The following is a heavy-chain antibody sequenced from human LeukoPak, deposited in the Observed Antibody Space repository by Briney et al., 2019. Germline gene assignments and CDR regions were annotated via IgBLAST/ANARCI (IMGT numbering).Heavy chain of an antibody. J-gene: IGHJ4*02. CDR3: ARTSMVRGVIRP. Sequence: SETLSLTCAVSGGSISSGGYSWSWIRQPPGKGLEWIGCICHSGSTYYNPSLKSRVTISVDRSKNQFSLKLSSVTAADTAVYYCARTSMVRGVIRPWGQGTLVTVSS. CDR2: ICHSGST. CDR1: GGSISSGGYS. V-gene: IGHV4-30-2*01. D-gene: IGHD3-10*01.